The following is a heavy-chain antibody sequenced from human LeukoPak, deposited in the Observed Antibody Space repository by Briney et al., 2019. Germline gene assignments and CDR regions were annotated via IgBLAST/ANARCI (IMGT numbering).Heavy chain of an antibody. CDR2: IYHSGST. D-gene: IGHD2-2*01. CDR3: ATPDPYCSSTSCSFDY. J-gene: IGHJ4*02. CDR1: GYSISSGYY. V-gene: IGHV4-38-2*01. Sequence: SETLSLTCAVSGYSISSGYYWGWIRQPPWKGLEWIGSIYHSGSTYYNPSLKSRVTISVDTSKNQFSLKLSSVTAADTAVYYCATPDPYCSSTSCSFDYWGQGTLVTVSS.